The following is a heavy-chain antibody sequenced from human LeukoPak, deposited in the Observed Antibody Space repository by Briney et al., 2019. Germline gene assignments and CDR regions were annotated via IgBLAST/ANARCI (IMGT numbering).Heavy chain of an antibody. CDR3: ARAAGIAVAGSGY. Sequence: GASVKVSCKASGYTFTGYYMHWVRQAPGQGLEWMGWINPNSGGTNYAQKFQGRVTMTRDTSISTAYMELSRLRSDDTAVYYCARAAGIAVAGSGYWGQGTLVTVSS. CDR1: GYTFTGYY. J-gene: IGHJ4*02. V-gene: IGHV1-2*02. D-gene: IGHD6-19*01. CDR2: INPNSGGT.